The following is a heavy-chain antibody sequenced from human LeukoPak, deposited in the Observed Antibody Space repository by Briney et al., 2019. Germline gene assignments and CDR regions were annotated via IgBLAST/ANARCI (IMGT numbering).Heavy chain of an antibody. J-gene: IGHJ4*02. CDR2: IYHSGST. Sequence: SETLSLTYAVSGGSISSGGYSWSWIRQPPGKGLEWIGYIYHSGSTYYNPSLKSRVTISVDRSKNQFSLKLSSVTAADTAVYYCAGVEAAGTTTYFDYWGQGTLVTVSS. CDR3: AGVEAAGTTTYFDY. D-gene: IGHD6-13*01. V-gene: IGHV4-30-2*01. CDR1: GGSISSGGYS.